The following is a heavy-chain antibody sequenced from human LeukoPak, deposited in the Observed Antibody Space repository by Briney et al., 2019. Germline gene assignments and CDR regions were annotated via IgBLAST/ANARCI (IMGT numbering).Heavy chain of an antibody. CDR1: GFTFSSYA. Sequence: GGFLRLSCAASGFTFSSYAMSWVRLAPGGGLEWVSSISSSGGTTYFAESMEGRFTISGDSSRNTLFLQMNSLRAEDTAIYYCARLVGATTSAFDVWGQGTMVTVSS. J-gene: IGHJ3*01. V-gene: IGHV3-23*01. D-gene: IGHD1-26*01. CDR3: ARLVGATTSAFDV. CDR2: ISSSGGTT.